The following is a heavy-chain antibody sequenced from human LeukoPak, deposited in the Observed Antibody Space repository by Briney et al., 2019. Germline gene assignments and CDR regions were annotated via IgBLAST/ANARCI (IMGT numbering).Heavy chain of an antibody. CDR1: GGSVSSMSHF. CDR2: IYSTTAS. CDR3: ARGIWNDYYFDY. D-gene: IGHD1-1*01. V-gene: IGHV4-39*02. Sequence: SETLTLTCTVSGGSVSSMSHFWGWIRQPPGKGLEWIGSIYSTTASYYNPSLGSRVTVSVDTSKNQLSLELTSVTAADTGVYYCARGIWNDYYFDYWGQRTLVTVSS. J-gene: IGHJ4*02.